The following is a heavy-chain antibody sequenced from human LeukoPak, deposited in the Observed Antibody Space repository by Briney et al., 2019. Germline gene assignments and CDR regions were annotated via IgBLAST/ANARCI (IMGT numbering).Heavy chain of an antibody. J-gene: IGHJ6*02. Sequence: PGGSLRLSCAASGFTFSSYSMNWVRQAPGKGLEWVSYISSSSSTIYYADSVRGRFTISRDNAKNSLYLQMNSLRDEDTAVYYCARHDYGGNSYYYGMDVWGQGTTVTVSS. CDR2: ISSSSSTI. CDR3: ARHDYGGNSYYYGMDV. D-gene: IGHD4-23*01. CDR1: GFTFSSYS. V-gene: IGHV3-48*02.